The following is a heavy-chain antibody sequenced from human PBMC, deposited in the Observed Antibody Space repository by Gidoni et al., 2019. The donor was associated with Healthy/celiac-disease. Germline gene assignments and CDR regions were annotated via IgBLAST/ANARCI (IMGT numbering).Heavy chain of an antibody. V-gene: IGHV1-69*01. CDR3: ARDRLAATAFDI. Sequence: QVQMVQSGAEVKKPGSSVKVSCKASGGTVSSYAISWVRQAPGQGLEWMGGIIPIFGTANYAQKFQGRVTLTADESTSTAYMELSSLRSEATAVYYCARDRLAATAFDIWGQGTMVTVSS. CDR1: GGTVSSYA. CDR2: IIPIFGTA. J-gene: IGHJ3*02. D-gene: IGHD6-25*01.